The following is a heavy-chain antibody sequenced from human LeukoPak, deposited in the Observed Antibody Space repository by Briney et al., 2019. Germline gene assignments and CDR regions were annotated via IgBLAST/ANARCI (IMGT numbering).Heavy chain of an antibody. J-gene: IGHJ4*02. V-gene: IGHV3-30*18. D-gene: IGHD1-26*01. CDR1: GFTFSSYG. CDR3: ANGLIVGPTGPFAPFDY. CDR2: ISYDGSNK. Sequence: GRSLRLSCAASGFTFSSYGMHWVRQAPGKGLEWVAVISYDGSNKYYADSVKGRFTISRDNSKNTLYLQMNSLRAEDTAVYYCANGLIVGPTGPFAPFDYWGQGTLVTVSS.